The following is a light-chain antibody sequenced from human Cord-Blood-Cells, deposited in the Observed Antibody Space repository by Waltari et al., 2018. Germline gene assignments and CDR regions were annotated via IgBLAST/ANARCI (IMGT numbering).Light chain of an antibody. CDR3: QQLNSYPLT. CDR1: QVISSY. Sequence: EIQLPQSPSFRSASVGARVTITCRASQVISSYLGWYQPKPWKAPKLLIYAASTLPSGVPSRFSGSGSGTEFTLTISSLQPEDFATYYCQQLNSYPLTFGGGTKVEIK. J-gene: IGKJ4*01. V-gene: IGKV1-9*01. CDR2: AAS.